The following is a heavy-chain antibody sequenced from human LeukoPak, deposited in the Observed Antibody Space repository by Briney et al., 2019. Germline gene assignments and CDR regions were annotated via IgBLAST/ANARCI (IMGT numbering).Heavy chain of an antibody. J-gene: IGHJ5*02. CDR2: ISGSGGST. Sequence: GGSLRLSCAASGFTFGSYAMSWVRQAPGKGLEWVSAISGSGGSTYYADSVKGRFTISRDNSKNTLYLQMNSPRAEDTAVYYCAKSMVRGVISWFDPWGQGTLVTVSS. V-gene: IGHV3-23*01. CDR3: AKSMVRGVISWFDP. CDR1: GFTFGSYA. D-gene: IGHD3-10*01.